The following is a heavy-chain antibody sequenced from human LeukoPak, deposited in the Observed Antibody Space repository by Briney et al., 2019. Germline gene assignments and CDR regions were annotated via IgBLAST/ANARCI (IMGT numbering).Heavy chain of an antibody. CDR2: VYSSGST. CDR1: GASISSYY. J-gene: IGHJ4*02. Sequence: SETLSLTCSVSGASISSYYWSWIRQSPGKGLEWIGYVYSSGSTDYNPSLKSRVTISVDTSKNQFSLHLTSVTAADTAVYYCARQRYSTGWYRLGFEYWGQGTLVTVSS. CDR3: ARQRYSTGWYRLGFEY. V-gene: IGHV4-59*08. D-gene: IGHD6-19*01.